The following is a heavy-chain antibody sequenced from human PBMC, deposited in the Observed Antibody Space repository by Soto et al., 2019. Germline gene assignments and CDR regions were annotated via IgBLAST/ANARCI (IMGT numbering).Heavy chain of an antibody. CDR1: GFTFSSYW. D-gene: IGHD6-19*01. CDR2: IKQDGSEK. V-gene: IGHV3-7*01. CDR3: ARESEYSSGWYVDY. Sequence: PGGSLRLSCAASGFTFSSYWMSWVRQAPGKGLEWVANIKQDGSEKYYVDSVKGRFTISRDNAKNSLYLQMNSLRAEDTAVYYCARESEYSSGWYVDYWGQGTLVTVSS. J-gene: IGHJ4*02.